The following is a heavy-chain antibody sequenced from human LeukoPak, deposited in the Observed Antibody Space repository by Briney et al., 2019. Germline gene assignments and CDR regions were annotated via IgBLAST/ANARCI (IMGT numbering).Heavy chain of an antibody. V-gene: IGHV3-33*01. J-gene: IGHJ4*02. CDR3: ARASGSYDY. D-gene: IGHD1-26*01. CDR1: GFTFSYYG. CDR2: IWSDGSNK. Sequence: PGGPLRLSCAASGFTFSYYGMHWVRQAPGKGLEWVAVIWSDGSNKYYADSVKGRFTISRDNSKNTMYLEMNSLRAEDTAMYYCARASGSYDYWGQGTLVTVSS.